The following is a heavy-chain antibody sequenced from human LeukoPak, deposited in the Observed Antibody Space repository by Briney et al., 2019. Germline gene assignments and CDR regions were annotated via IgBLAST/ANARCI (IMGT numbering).Heavy chain of an antibody. CDR3: ARRSGRNCYSWFDP. CDR2: IYPDDSDT. V-gene: IGHV5-51*01. D-gene: IGHD2-15*01. Sequence: GESLKISGRGFGSRFIVYWIGGVGQMPGKGLEWMGIIYPDDSDTRYSPSFQGQVTISADKSISAAYLQWSILKATDTAIYYCARRSGRNCYSWFDPWGQGTLVTVSS. CDR1: GSRFIVYW. J-gene: IGHJ5*02.